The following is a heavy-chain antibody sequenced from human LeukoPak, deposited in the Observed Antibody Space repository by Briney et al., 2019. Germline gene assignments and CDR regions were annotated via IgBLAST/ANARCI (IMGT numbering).Heavy chain of an antibody. Sequence: GGSLRLSCAVSGITFNNAWMTWVRQALGKGLEWVGRIKSKADGGTTDYAAPVKGRFSILREDSKTTVHLQMDTLKADDTAVYYCTTQGNLNRRMIDWYFDLWGRGTLVTVSS. CDR3: TTQGNLNRRMIDWYFDL. CDR2: IKSKADGGTT. CDR1: GITFNNAW. V-gene: IGHV3-15*01. D-gene: IGHD1-14*01. J-gene: IGHJ2*01.